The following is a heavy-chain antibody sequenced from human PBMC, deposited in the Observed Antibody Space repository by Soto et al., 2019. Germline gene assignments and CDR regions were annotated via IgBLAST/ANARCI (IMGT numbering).Heavy chain of an antibody. Sequence: QVQLVESGGGLVKPGGSLRLSCAASGFTFSDYYMSWIRQAPGKGLEWVSYISSSSSYTNYADSVKGRFTISRDNAKNSLYLQMNSLRAEDTAVYYCARVMWDSYGPYPDYWGQGTLVTVSS. CDR2: ISSSSSYT. CDR1: GFTFSDYY. J-gene: IGHJ4*02. CDR3: ARVMWDSYGPYPDY. V-gene: IGHV3-11*05. D-gene: IGHD5-18*01.